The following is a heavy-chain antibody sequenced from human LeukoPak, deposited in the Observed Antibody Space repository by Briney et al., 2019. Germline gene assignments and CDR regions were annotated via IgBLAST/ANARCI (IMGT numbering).Heavy chain of an antibody. CDR1: GYTFTNYY. J-gene: IGHJ4*02. CDR3: AREAPYCGGDCPNDY. V-gene: IGHV1-2*02. CDR2: INPDSGGT. D-gene: IGHD2-21*02. Sequence: ASVKVSCKASGYTFTNYYMHWVRQAPGHGLEWMGWINPDSGGTNYAQRFQGRVTMTRDTSISTAYMELSSLRSDDTAMYYCAREAPYCGGDCPNDYWGQGTLVTVSS.